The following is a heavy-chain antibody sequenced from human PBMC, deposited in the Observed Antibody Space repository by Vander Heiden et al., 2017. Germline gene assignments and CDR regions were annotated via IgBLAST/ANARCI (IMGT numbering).Heavy chain of an antibody. V-gene: IGHV1-24*01. CDR2: FDPEDGET. Sequence: QVQLVQSGAEGKKPGAAVKVSRKVSGYTLTELEMHWVRQAPGKGLEWMGGFDPEDGETIYAQKFQGRVTMTEDTSTDTADMELSSLGSEETAVYYCATSSDGTNGVWHGFDYWGQGTMVTVYS. CDR1: GYTLTELE. D-gene: IGHD2-8*01. J-gene: IGHJ4*02. CDR3: ATSSDGTNGVWHGFDY.